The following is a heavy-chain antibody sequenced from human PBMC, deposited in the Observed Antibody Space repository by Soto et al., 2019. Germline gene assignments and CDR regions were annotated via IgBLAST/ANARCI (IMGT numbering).Heavy chain of an antibody. V-gene: IGHV4-59*01. J-gene: IGHJ5*02. D-gene: IGHD3-22*01. Sequence: SETLSLTCTVSGGSISSYYWSWIRQPPGKGLEWIGYIYYSGSTNYNPSLKSRVTISVDTSKNQFSLKLSSVTAADTAVYYCARVEYYYDSSGTRPDWFDPWGQG. CDR3: ARVEYYYDSSGTRPDWFDP. CDR2: IYYSGST. CDR1: GGSISSYY.